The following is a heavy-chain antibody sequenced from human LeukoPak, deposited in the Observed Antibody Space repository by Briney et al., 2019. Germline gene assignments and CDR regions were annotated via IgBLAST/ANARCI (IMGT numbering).Heavy chain of an antibody. J-gene: IGHJ4*02. CDR1: GASMSSNY. CDR2: IYHSGNT. CDR3: ASTRRAAVAGRFDS. D-gene: IGHD6-19*01. Sequence: SETLSLTCTVSGASMSSNYWNWIRQPPGKGLEWIGYIYHSGNTNYSPSLESRVTISVDESKNQFSLRVHFVSAADTAVYYCASTRRAAVAGRFDSWGQGTLVTVSS. V-gene: IGHV4-4*09.